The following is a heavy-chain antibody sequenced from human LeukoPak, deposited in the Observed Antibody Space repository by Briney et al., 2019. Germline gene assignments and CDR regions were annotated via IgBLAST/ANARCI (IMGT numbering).Heavy chain of an antibody. CDR1: GFSFSNYW. J-gene: IGHJ4*02. CDR2: IYSGGST. V-gene: IGHV3-66*01. CDR3: ARDETDSSGYYYGY. Sequence: PGGSLRLSCVASGFSFSNYWMHWVRQAPGKGLEWVSVIYSGGSTYYADSVKGRFTISRDNSKNTLYLQMNSLRAEDTAVYYCARDETDSSGYYYGYWGQGTLVTVSS. D-gene: IGHD3-22*01.